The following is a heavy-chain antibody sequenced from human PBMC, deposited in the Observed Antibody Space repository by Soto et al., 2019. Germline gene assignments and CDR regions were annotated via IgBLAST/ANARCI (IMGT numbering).Heavy chain of an antibody. J-gene: IGHJ6*03. CDR1: GYTFTSYA. CDR2: INAGNGNT. CDR3: ARNPPPEYYYYYYMDV. V-gene: IGHV1-3*01. Sequence: VKVSCKASGYTFTSYAMHWVRQAPGQRLEWMGWINAGNGNTKYSQKFQGRVTITRDTSASTAYMELSSLRSEDTAVYYCARNPPPEYYYYYYMDVWGKGTTVTVSS.